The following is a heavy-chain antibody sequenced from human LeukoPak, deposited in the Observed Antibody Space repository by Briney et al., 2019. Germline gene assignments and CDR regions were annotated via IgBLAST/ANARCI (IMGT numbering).Heavy chain of an antibody. V-gene: IGHV4-59*12. CDR1: GGSISSYY. Sequence: SETLSLTCTVSGGSISSYYWSWIRQPPGKGLEWIGYIYYSGSTNYNPSLKSRVTISVDTSKNQFSLKLSSVTAADTAVYHCARTRSDYCTNGVCYNYYYYYYMDVWGKGTTVTVSS. D-gene: IGHD2-8*01. J-gene: IGHJ6*03. CDR3: ARTRSDYCTNGVCYNYYYYYYMDV. CDR2: IYYSGST.